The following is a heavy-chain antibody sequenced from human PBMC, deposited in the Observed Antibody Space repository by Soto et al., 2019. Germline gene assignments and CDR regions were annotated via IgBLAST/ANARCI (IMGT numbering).Heavy chain of an antibody. CDR3: ARDLGMARGYYYYCGMDV. CDR1: GFTFSSYA. V-gene: IGHV3-30-3*01. Sequence: QVQLVESGGGVVQPGRSLRLSCAASGFTFSSYAMHWVRQAPGKGLEGVAVISYDGSNKYYADSVKGRFTISRDNSKNTLYLQMNSLRAEDTAVYYCARDLGMARGYYYYCGMDVWGQGTTVTVSS. J-gene: IGHJ6*02. CDR2: ISYDGSNK. D-gene: IGHD3-10*01.